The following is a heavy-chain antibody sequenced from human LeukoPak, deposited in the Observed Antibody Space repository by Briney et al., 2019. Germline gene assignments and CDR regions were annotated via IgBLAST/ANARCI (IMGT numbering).Heavy chain of an antibody. V-gene: IGHV1-18*01. Sequence: ASVRDSSKHSGYTFTIYGISWVRQAPGQGLEWMGWISVYNGNTNYAQKLQGRVTMTTDTSTSTAYMELRSLRSDDTAVYYCARSDLENDYGDYVGRYGMDVWGQGTTVTVSS. CDR2: ISVYNGNT. CDR1: GYTFTIYG. D-gene: IGHD4-17*01. J-gene: IGHJ6*02. CDR3: ARSDLENDYGDYVGRYGMDV.